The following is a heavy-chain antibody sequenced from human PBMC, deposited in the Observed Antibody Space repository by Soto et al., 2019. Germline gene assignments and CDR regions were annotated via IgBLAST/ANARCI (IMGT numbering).Heavy chain of an antibody. CDR2: IYYSGST. CDR3: ARPAFYGDWDAFDI. J-gene: IGHJ3*02. CDR1: ASSISSSSYY. Sequence: SXTMSLTCTVSASSISSSSYYCGLIRQPPGKGLEWIGSIYYSGSTYYNPSLKSRVTISVDTSKTLFSLKLSSVTASDSAVYYCARPAFYGDWDAFDIWGQGTMVTVSS. V-gene: IGHV4-39*01. D-gene: IGHD4-17*01.